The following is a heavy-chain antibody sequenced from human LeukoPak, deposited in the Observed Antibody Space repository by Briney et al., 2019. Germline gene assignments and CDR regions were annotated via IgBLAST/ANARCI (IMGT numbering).Heavy chain of an antibody. CDR1: GGFLSSGSYY. CDR3: AREFSITIFGVVSYAFDI. CDR2: IYTSGST. D-gene: IGHD3-3*01. Sequence: PSETLSLTCTVSGGFLSSGSYYWSWIRQPAGKGLEWIGRIYTSGSTNYNPSLKSRVTISVDTSKNQFSLKLSSVTAADTAVYYCAREFSITIFGVVSYAFDIWGQGTMVTVSS. J-gene: IGHJ3*02. V-gene: IGHV4-61*02.